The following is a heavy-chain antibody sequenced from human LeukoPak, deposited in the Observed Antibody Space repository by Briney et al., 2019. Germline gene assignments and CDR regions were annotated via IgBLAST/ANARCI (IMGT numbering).Heavy chain of an antibody. V-gene: IGHV4-39*01. D-gene: IGHD1-1*01. CDR3: ARVRGERNDAFDI. CDR1: GGSISSSSYY. CDR2: IYYSGST. Sequence: SETLSLTCTVSGGSISSSSYYWGWIRQPPGKGLEWIGSIYYSGSTYYNPSLKSRVTISVDTSKNQFSLKLSSVTAADTAVYYCARVRGERNDAFDIWGQGTMVTVSS. J-gene: IGHJ3*02.